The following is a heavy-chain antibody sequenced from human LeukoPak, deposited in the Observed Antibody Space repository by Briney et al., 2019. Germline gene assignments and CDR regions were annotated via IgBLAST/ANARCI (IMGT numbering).Heavy chain of an antibody. Sequence: PGESLRLSCAASGFTFSDYYMSWIRQAPGEGLEWVSYISSSGSPIYYADSVRGRFTISRDNAKNALYLQMNSLRAEDTAVYYCARVAGATDFWGQGTLVTVSS. J-gene: IGHJ4*02. V-gene: IGHV3-11*01. CDR3: ARVAGATDF. D-gene: IGHD1-26*01. CDR2: ISSSGSPI. CDR1: GFTFSDYY.